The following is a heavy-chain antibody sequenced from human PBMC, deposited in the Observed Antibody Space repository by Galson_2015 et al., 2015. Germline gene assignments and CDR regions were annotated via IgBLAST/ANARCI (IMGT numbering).Heavy chain of an antibody. CDR2: IYYSGST. V-gene: IGHV4-30-4*01. J-gene: IGHJ4*02. CDR3: ARVSDYDIALPSYYFDY. CDR1: GGSISSDDYY. D-gene: IGHD3-9*01. Sequence: TLSLSCTVSGGSISSDDYYWRWIRQPPGKGLEWIGYIYYSGSTYYNPSLKSRVTISVDTSKNQFSLKLSSVTAADTAVYYCARVSDYDIALPSYYFDYWGQGTLVTVSS.